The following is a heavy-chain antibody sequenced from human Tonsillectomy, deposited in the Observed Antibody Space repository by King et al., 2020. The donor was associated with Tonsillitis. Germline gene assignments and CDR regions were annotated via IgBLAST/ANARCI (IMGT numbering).Heavy chain of an antibody. Sequence: VQLVESGGGLVQPGGSLRLSCAASGFTFSSYSMNWVRQAPGKGLEWVSYISAMSSTIYYADSVKGRFTISRDNAKNSLYLQMNSLRAEDTAVYYCAREGRAMFGVVKGNWFDPWGQGTLVTVSS. CDR1: GFTFSSYS. D-gene: IGHD3-3*01. J-gene: IGHJ5*02. CDR3: AREGRAMFGVVKGNWFDP. CDR2: ISAMSSTI. V-gene: IGHV3-48*01.